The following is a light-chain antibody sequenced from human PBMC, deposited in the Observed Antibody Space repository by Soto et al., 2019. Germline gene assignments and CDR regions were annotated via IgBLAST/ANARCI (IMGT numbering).Light chain of an antibody. CDR2: ETT. CDR1: TGPVTSGLY. V-gene: IGLV7-46*01. CDR3: LLVYSGVVI. Sequence: QAVVTQEPSLTVSPGXTXTLTCGSSTGPVTSGLYPYWFQQKSGQAPRTLSYETTNKHTWTPARYSGSLLGGKAAMTLSGAKPKDETAYYCLLVYSGVVIFGGGTKLTVL. J-gene: IGLJ2*01.